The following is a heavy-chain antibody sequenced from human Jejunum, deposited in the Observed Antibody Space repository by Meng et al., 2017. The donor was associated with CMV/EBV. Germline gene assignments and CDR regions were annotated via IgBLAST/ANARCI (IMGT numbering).Heavy chain of an antibody. Sequence: SGFPFSNYWMHWVRKTPKGLEWVSRISGDGSSTAYADSVEGRFTISRDNAENTLFLQMDSLGAEDTAVYYCAREPYCSSTSCSRAFGPWGRGTLVTVSS. D-gene: IGHD2-2*01. CDR2: ISGDGSST. V-gene: IGHV3-74*01. CDR1: GFPFSNYW. J-gene: IGHJ5*02. CDR3: AREPYCSSTSCSRAFGP.